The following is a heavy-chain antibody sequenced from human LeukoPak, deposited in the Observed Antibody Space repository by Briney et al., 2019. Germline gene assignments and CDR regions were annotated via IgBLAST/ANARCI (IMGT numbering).Heavy chain of an antibody. CDR3: ARPESPNDAFDI. CDR2: IYPGDSET. CDR1: GYSFTSYW. Sequence: PGESLKISCKGSGYSFTSYWIGWGRQMPGRGLEWMGIIYPGDSETRYSPSFQGQVTISADRSISTAYLQWSSLKASDTAMYYCARPESPNDAFDIWGQGTMVTVSS. J-gene: IGHJ3*02. V-gene: IGHV5-51*03.